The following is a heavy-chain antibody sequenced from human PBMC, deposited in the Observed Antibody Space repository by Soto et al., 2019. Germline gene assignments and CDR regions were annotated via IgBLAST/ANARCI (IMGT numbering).Heavy chain of an antibody. CDR2: IYYSGST. CDR3: ARLALGELSPPNWFDP. V-gene: IGHV4-59*01. J-gene: IGHJ5*02. D-gene: IGHD3-16*02. Sequence: SETLSLTCTVSGGSISSYYWSWIRQPPGKGLEWIGYIYYSGSTNYNPSLKSRVTISVDTSKNQFSLKLSSVTAADTAVYYCARLALGELSPPNWFDPRGPGTLVTVSS. CDR1: GGSISSYY.